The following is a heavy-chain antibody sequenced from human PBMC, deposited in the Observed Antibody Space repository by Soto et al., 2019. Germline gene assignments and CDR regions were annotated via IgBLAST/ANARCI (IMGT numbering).Heavy chain of an antibody. D-gene: IGHD2-15*01. V-gene: IGHV4-31*03. CDR3: AREGGYCSGGSCYHDAFDI. Sequence: SETLSLTCTVSGGSISSGGYYWSWIRQHPGKGLEWIGYIYYSGGTYYNPSLKSRVTISVDTSKNQFSLKLSSVTAADTAVYYCAREGGYCSGGSCYHDAFDIWGQGTMVTVSS. CDR2: IYYSGGT. CDR1: GGSISSGGYY. J-gene: IGHJ3*02.